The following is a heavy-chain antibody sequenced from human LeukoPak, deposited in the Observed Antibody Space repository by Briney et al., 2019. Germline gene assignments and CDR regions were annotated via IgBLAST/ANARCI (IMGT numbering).Heavy chain of an antibody. CDR2: IYYSGRT. CDR1: GGSVSSGGYY. V-gene: IGHV4-31*03. Sequence: SETLSLTCTVSGGSVSSGGYYWTWIRQHPGKGLECLGYIYYSGRTYYNPSLKSRITISLDTSENRFSLNLTSVSAADTAFYYCARSSDYGDYDWGQGTLVTVSS. CDR3: ARSSDYGDYD. D-gene: IGHD4-17*01. J-gene: IGHJ4*02.